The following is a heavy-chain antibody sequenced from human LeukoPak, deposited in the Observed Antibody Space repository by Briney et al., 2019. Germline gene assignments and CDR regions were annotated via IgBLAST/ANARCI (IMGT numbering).Heavy chain of an antibody. CDR3: AKSHSLEYRGYFDY. J-gene: IGHJ4*02. CDR2: ISSSSSYI. V-gene: IGHV3-21*04. CDR1: GFTFSSYS. Sequence: GGSLRLSCAASGFTFSSYSMNWVRQAPGKGLEWVSSISSSSSYIYYADSVKGRFTISRDNSKNTLYLLMNELSAEDTAVYYCAKSHSLEYRGYFDYWGQGTLVTVSS. D-gene: IGHD2/OR15-2a*01.